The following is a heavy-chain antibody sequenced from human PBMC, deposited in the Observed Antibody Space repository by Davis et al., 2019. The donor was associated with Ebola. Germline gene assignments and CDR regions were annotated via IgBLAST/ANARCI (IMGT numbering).Heavy chain of an antibody. Sequence: ASVKVSCKASGYTFTNYYMHWVRQAPGQGLEWMGYFDPEDGEALYAQKFQGRVTMTEDKSTDKAYMELSSLRSEDTAVYYCAAGGLGGGFDVWGQGTMVTVSS. D-gene: IGHD2-15*01. J-gene: IGHJ3*01. CDR3: AAGGLGGGFDV. V-gene: IGHV1-24*01. CDR2: FDPEDGEA. CDR1: GYTFTNYY.